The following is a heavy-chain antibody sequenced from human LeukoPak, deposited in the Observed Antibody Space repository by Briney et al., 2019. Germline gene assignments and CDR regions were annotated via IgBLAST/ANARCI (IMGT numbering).Heavy chain of an antibody. CDR2: ISSSSGHT. J-gene: IGHJ4*02. D-gene: IGHD6-13*01. CDR1: GFTFSDYY. CDR3: ARVGSIAAAGTPDY. Sequence: PGGSLRLSCAASGFTFSDYYMSWIRQTPGKGLEWVSYISSSSGHTEYADSVKGRFTVSRDNAKNSLFLQLNSLRADDTAVYYCARVGSIAAAGTPDYWGRGTLVTVSS. V-gene: IGHV3-11*06.